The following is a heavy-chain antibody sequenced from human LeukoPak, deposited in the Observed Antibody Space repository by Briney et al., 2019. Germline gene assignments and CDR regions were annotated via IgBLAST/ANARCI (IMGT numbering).Heavy chain of an antibody. J-gene: IGHJ4*02. CDR2: ISSSGSTI. CDR1: GFTFSSYE. V-gene: IGHV3-48*03. D-gene: IGHD5-18*01. Sequence: GGSLRLSCAASGFTFSSYEMNWVRRAPGKGLEWVSYISSSGSTIYYADSVKGRFTISRDNAKNSLYLQMNSLRAEDTAVYYCARVELDTAMVPFDYWGQGTLVTVSS. CDR3: ARVELDTAMVPFDY.